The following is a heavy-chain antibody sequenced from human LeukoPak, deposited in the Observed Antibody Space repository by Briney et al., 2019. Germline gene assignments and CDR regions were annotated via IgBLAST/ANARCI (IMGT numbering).Heavy chain of an antibody. J-gene: IGHJ4*02. CDR2: IYYSGST. Sequence: SETLSLTCTVSGGSISSSSYYWGWIRQPPGKGLEWIGSIYYSGSTYYNPSLKSRVTISVDTSRNQFSLKLSSVTAADTAVYYCASWPSTVALFDYWGQGTLVTVSS. D-gene: IGHD4-17*01. CDR3: ASWPSTVALFDY. V-gene: IGHV4-39*01. CDR1: GGSISSSSYY.